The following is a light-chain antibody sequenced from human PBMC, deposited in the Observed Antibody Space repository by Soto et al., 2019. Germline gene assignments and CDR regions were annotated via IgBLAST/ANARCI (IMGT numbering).Light chain of an antibody. J-gene: IGLJ1*01. Sequence: QLVLTQPPSVSGAPGQRVTISCTGSSSNIGAGFHVHWYQQLPGTAPKLLIYNNNNRPSGISDRFSGSESGTSASLAIIGLQAEDEADYYCQSHDSSLNGYVFGTGTKVTVL. CDR2: NNN. V-gene: IGLV1-40*01. CDR3: QSHDSSLNGYV. CDR1: SSNIGAGFH.